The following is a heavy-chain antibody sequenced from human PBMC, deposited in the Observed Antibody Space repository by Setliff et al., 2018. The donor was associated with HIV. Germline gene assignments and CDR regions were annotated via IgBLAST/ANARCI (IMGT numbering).Heavy chain of an antibody. CDR1: GFTLSSYA. Sequence: PGGSLRLSCAASGFTLSSYAMHWVRKAPGKGLEWVAVISYDGSNKYYADSVKGRFTISRDNSKNTLYLQMNSLRAEDTVVYYCARSVIGYYYYGMDVWGQGTTVTVSS. D-gene: IGHD3-10*01. V-gene: IGHV3-30*01. J-gene: IGHJ6*02. CDR3: ARSVIGYYYYGMDV. CDR2: ISYDGSNK.